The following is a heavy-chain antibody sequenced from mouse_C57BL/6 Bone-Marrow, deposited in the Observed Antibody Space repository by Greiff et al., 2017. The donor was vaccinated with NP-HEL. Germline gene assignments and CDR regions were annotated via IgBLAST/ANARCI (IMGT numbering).Heavy chain of an antibody. J-gene: IGHJ3*01. CDR1: GYTFTGYW. CDR2: ILPGSGST. D-gene: IGHD2-2*01. Sequence: VQLQQSGAELMKPGASVKLSCTATGYTFTGYWIEWVKQRPGHGLEWIGEILPGSGSTNYPEKFKGKATFTADTSSNTAYMQLSSLTTEVSAIYYCARGLRFAYWGQGTLVTVSA. V-gene: IGHV1-9*01. CDR3: ARGLRFAY.